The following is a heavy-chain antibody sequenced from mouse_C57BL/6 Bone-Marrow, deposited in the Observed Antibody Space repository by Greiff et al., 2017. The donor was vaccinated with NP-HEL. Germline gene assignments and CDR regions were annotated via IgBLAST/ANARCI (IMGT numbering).Heavy chain of an antibody. CDR2: INYDGSST. J-gene: IGHJ2*01. V-gene: IGHV5-16*01. Sequence: EVQLVESEGGLVQPGSSMKLSCTASGFTFSDYYMAWVRQVPEKGLEWVANINYDGSSTYYLDSLKSRFIISRDNAKNILYLQMSSLKSEDTATYYCARARKMYYFDYWGQGTTLTVSS. CDR1: GFTFSDYY. CDR3: ARARKMYYFDY.